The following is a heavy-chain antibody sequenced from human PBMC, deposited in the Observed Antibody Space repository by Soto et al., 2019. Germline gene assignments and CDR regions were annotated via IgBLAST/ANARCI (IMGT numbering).Heavy chain of an antibody. CDR3: ARGQVVAAQH. CDR1: GGSFSGYY. CDR2: INHSGST. J-gene: IGHJ4*02. Sequence: SETLSLTCAVYGGSFSGYYWNWIRQPPGKGLEWIGEINHSGSTNYNPSLKSRVTISVDTSKNQFSLKLSSVTAADTAVYYCARGQVVAAQHWGQGTLVTVSS. V-gene: IGHV4-34*01. D-gene: IGHD2-15*01.